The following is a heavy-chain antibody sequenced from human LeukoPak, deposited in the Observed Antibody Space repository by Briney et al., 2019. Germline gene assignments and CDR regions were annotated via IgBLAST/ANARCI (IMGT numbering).Heavy chain of an antibody. J-gene: IGHJ4*02. CDR3: SRDGDYDSSVFDV. CDR2: SHGSGST. V-gene: IGHV4-4*07. Sequence: SETLSLTCNVSGVSINIYYWSWLRQTPGKGLEWIGRSHGSGSTNYNPSLKNRVTISIDKSKKSLSLSLTSVTAADTALYFCSRDGDYDSSVFDVWGQGTLVTVSS. D-gene: IGHD3-22*01. CDR1: GVSINIYY.